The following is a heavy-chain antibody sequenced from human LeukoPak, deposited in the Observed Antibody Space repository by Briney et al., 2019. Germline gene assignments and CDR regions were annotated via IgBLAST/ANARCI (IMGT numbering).Heavy chain of an antibody. CDR2: ISAYNGNT. Sequence: ASVKVSCKASGYTFTSYGISWVRQAPGQGLEWMGWISAYNGNTNYAQKLQGRVTMTTDTSTSTAYMELRSLRSDDTAVYYCARRTQYYYGSESSNWFDPWGQGTLVTVSS. J-gene: IGHJ5*02. D-gene: IGHD3-10*01. V-gene: IGHV1-18*01. CDR1: GYTFTSYG. CDR3: ARRTQYYYGSESSNWFDP.